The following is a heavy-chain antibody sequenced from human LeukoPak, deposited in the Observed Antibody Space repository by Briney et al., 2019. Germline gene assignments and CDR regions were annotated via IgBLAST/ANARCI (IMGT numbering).Heavy chain of an antibody. Sequence: SETLSLTCAVYGGSFSGYYWSWIRQPPGKGLEWIGEINHSGSTNYNPSLKSRVTISVDTSKNQFSLKLNSVTAADTAVYYCARGPYCTTTTCYGLHWGQGTLVTVSS. D-gene: IGHD2-2*01. CDR1: GGSFSGYY. V-gene: IGHV4-34*01. J-gene: IGHJ4*02. CDR2: INHSGST. CDR3: ARGPYCTTTTCYGLH.